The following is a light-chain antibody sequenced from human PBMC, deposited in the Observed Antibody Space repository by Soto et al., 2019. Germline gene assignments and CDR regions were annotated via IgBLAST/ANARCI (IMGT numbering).Light chain of an antibody. CDR2: DAS. V-gene: IGKV3-11*01. Sequence: EIVLTQSPATLSLSPGERATLSCRARQSVSRYLAWYQQKPGQAPRLLIYDASNRAACFPARFSGSGSGTDFTLTISLLEPEDFAVYYCQQRSDWPSTFGGGTKVQIK. CDR1: QSVSRY. J-gene: IGKJ4*01. CDR3: QQRSDWPST.